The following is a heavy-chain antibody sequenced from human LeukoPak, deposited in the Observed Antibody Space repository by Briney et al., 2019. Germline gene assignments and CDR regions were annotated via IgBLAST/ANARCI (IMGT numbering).Heavy chain of an antibody. Sequence: PSETLSLTCTVSDGSISSYYWSWIRRPPGKGLGWIGYVYYAGSANYNPSLKSRVTMSIDMSKNQFSLKLTSVTAADTAVYYCARRGSFGGNRDAFDLWGQGTMVTVSS. CDR2: VYYAGSA. J-gene: IGHJ3*01. V-gene: IGHV4-59*08. D-gene: IGHD4-23*01. CDR3: ARRGSFGGNRDAFDL. CDR1: DGSISSYY.